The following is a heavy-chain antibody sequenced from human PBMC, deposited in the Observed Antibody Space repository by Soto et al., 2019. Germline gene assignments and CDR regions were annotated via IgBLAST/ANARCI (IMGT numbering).Heavy chain of an antibody. CDR2: INAGNGNT. CDR1: GYTFTSYG. Sequence: ASVKVSCKASGYTFTSYGMHWVRQAPGQRLEWMGWINAGNGNTKYSQKFQGRVTITRDTSASTAYMELSSLRSEDTAVYYCARSIEVVPAAIPLLXYWGQGTLVXVSS. V-gene: IGHV1-3*01. CDR3: ARSIEVVPAAIPLLXY. J-gene: IGHJ4*02. D-gene: IGHD2-2*02.